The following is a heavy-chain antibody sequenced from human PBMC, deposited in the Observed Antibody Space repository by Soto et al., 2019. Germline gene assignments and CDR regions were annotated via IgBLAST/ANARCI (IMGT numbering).Heavy chain of an antibody. CDR2: IVVGSGNT. D-gene: IGHD3-22*01. J-gene: IGHJ6*02. Sequence: ASVKVSCKASGFTFTSSAVQWVRQARGQRLEWIGWIVVGSGNTNYAQKFQERVTITRDMSTSTAYMELSSLRSEDTAVYYCEADRDSSGYYLGGMDVWGQGTTVTVSS. CDR1: GFTFTSSA. V-gene: IGHV1-58*01. CDR3: EADRDSSGYYLGGMDV.